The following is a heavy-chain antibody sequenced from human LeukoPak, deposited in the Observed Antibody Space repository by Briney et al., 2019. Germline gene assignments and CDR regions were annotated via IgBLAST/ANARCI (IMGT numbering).Heavy chain of an antibody. D-gene: IGHD1-26*01. J-gene: IGHJ5*02. Sequence: GGSLRLSCAASGFTFTSYSMNWVRQSPGRGLEWVALISSNNNYIYYGDSVTGRFTISRDNAKSSLFLQMNSLRDEDTATYYCARMYSSGFDLWGQGTLVTV. CDR1: GFTFTSYS. V-gene: IGHV3-21*01. CDR3: ARMYSSGFDL. CDR2: ISSNNNYI.